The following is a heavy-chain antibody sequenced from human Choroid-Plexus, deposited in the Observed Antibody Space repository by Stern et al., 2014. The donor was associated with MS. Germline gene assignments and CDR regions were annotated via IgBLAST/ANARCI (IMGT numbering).Heavy chain of an antibody. J-gene: IGHJ5*02. CDR3: AKDRQYLTYFFDH. V-gene: IGHV3-30*18. CDR1: GFTFGSCA. D-gene: IGHD2/OR15-2a*01. Sequence: MQLVESGGGVVQPWRPLRLSCVASGFTFGSCAMHWVRQAPGKGLEWVAGVSYDGSNKYYADSVKGRFTISRDNSQNTLYIQMSSLRPEDTAVYYCAKDRQYLTYFFDHWGQGSLVTVSS. CDR2: VSYDGSNK.